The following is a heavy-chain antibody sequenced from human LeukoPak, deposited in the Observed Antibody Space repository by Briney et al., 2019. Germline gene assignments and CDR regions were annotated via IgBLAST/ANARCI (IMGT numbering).Heavy chain of an antibody. D-gene: IGHD3-22*01. J-gene: IGHJ5*02. CDR1: GYSFTNDW. CDR2: IYPGDSDT. CDR3: ARHDRRSWYET. V-gene: IGHV5-51*01. Sequence: GESLKISCKGSGYSFTNDWIGWVRQMPGKGLEWMGIIYPGDSDTRYSPSFQGQVAISVDKPISTAYLQWSSLKASDTAMYYCARHDRRSWYETWGQGTLVTVSS.